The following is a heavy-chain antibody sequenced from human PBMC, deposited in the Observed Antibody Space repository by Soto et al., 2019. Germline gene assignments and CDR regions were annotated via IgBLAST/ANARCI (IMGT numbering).Heavy chain of an antibody. CDR1: GGSFSGYY. CDR3: ARGQNCSSTSCFPGHYFDY. J-gene: IGHJ4*02. Sequence: SETLSLTCAVSGGSFSGYYWSWIRQPPGKGLEWIGEINHSGSTNYNPSLKSRVTISVDTSKNLFSLKLSSVPAADTAVYFCARGQNCSSTSCFPGHYFDYWGQGTLVTVSS. D-gene: IGHD2-2*01. CDR2: INHSGST. V-gene: IGHV4-34*01.